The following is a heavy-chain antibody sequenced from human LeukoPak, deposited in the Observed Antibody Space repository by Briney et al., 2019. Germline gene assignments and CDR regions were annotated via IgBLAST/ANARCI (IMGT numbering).Heavy chain of an antibody. D-gene: IGHD5-12*01. J-gene: IGHJ4*02. Sequence: PSETLSLTCTVSGGSISSYYWSWIRQPPGKGLEWIGYIYYSGSTNYNPTLKSRVTISVDTSKNQFSLKLSSVTAADTAVYYCASGYSGYDSWYWGQGTLVTVSS. CDR2: IYYSGST. CDR3: ASGYSGYDSWY. V-gene: IGHV4-59*01. CDR1: GGSISSYY.